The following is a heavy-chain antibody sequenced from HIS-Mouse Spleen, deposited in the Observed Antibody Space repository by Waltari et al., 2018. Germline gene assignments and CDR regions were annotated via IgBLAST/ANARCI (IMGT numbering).Heavy chain of an antibody. CDR3: ARSPYYDFWSGYSDNWFDP. CDR1: GGSIRSGCYY. CDR2: IYYSGST. V-gene: IGHV4-31*03. Sequence: QVQLQESGPGLVKPSQTLSLTCPFSGGSIRSGCYYWIWILQHPGTGLEWIGYIYYSGSTYYNPSLKSRVTISVDTSKNQFSLKLSSVTAADTAVYYCARSPYYDFWSGYSDNWFDPWGQGTLVTVSS. D-gene: IGHD3-3*01. J-gene: IGHJ5*02.